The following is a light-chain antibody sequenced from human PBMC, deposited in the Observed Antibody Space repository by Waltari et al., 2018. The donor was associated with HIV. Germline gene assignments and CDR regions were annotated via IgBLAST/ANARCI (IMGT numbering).Light chain of an antibody. Sequence: EVLLIQSPDALSLSPGDRASLSCRAGQSVDGHNLAWYRQLRGQPPRLLIYGASISAPCVSDRVSGGGSGKEFILNITRLEPEDFGVYFCQQCSGSCTFGPGT. CDR1: QSVDGHN. CDR2: GAS. J-gene: IGKJ2*02. V-gene: IGKV3-20*01. CDR3: QQCSGSCT.